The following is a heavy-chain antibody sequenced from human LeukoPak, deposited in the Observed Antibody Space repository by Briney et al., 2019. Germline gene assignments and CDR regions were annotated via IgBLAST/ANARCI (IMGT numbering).Heavy chain of an antibody. Sequence: GGSLRLSCAASGFTFISHWMHWVRQVPGKGLVWVSHISTDGSRTSYADSVKGRFTISRDNAKNTLYLQMDSLSAEDTAVYYCVKVDAWGQGTLVTVSS. J-gene: IGHJ4*02. CDR2: ISTDGSRT. D-gene: IGHD3-22*01. V-gene: IGHV3-74*01. CDR3: VKVDA. CDR1: GFTFISHW.